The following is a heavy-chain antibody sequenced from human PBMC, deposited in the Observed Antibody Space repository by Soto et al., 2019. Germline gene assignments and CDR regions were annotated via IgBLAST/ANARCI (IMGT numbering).Heavy chain of an antibody. J-gene: IGHJ6*02. CDR2: INHSGST. CDR1: GGSFSGDY. D-gene: IGHD3-16*01. CDR3: AAFYYYYGMDV. Sequence: QVQLQQWGAGLLKPSETLSLTCAVYGGSFSGDYWSWIRQPPGKGLEWIGEINHSGSTNYNPSLKSRVTISVDTTKNQLSLQLSSVTAADTAVYYCAAFYYYYGMDVWGQGTTVTVSS. V-gene: IGHV4-34*01.